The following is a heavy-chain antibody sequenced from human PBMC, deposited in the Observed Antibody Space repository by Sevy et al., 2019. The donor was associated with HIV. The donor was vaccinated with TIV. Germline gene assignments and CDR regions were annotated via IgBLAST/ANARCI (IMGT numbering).Heavy chain of an antibody. J-gene: IGHJ4*02. D-gene: IGHD2-15*01. Sequence: GGSLRLSCAASGFTFSSYAMSWVRQAPGKGLEWVSAMRGSGGSTYYADSVKGRFTISRDNSKNTPYLQMNSLRAEDTAVYYCAKEGYCSGGSCYGVDYWGQGTLVTVSS. CDR2: MRGSGGST. CDR1: GFTFSSYA. CDR3: AKEGYCSGGSCYGVDY. V-gene: IGHV3-23*01.